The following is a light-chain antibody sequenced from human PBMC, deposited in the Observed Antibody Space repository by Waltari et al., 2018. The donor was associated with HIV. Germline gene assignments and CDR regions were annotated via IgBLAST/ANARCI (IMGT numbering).Light chain of an antibody. V-gene: IGKV3-20*01. CDR3: QHYGTSSWT. J-gene: IGKJ1*01. Sequence: EIVLTQSPGTLSLSPGERATLSCRASQSLSSNYLAWYQQKPGQTPRLLIYVASSRATGIPDRFSGSGSGTDFTLTISRLEPEDFAVYYCQHYGTSSWTFGQGTKVEIK. CDR2: VAS. CDR1: QSLSSNY.